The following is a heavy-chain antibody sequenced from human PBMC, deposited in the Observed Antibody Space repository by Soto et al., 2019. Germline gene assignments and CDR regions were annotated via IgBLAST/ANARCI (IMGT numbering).Heavy chain of an antibody. CDR1: GFTFSNYA. V-gene: IGHV3-30-3*01. CDR2: ISYDGSNT. Sequence: PGGSLRLSCVASGFTFSNYAMHWVRQAPGKGLEWVSVISYDGSNTYFAASVKGRFTLSRDNSKNTLYLQMNSLRPEDTAVYYCARALYCTSTSCYIAVSVLGMDVWGQGTTVTVSS. D-gene: IGHD2-2*02. J-gene: IGHJ6*02. CDR3: ARALYCTSTSCYIAVSVLGMDV.